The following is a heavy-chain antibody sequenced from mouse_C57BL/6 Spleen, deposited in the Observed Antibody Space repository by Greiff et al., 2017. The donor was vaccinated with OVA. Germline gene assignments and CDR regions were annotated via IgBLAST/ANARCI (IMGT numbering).Heavy chain of an antibody. D-gene: IGHD2-3*01. V-gene: IGHV1-54*01. J-gene: IGHJ2*01. CDR2: INPGSGGP. CDR1: GYAFTNYL. CDR3: ARSLYDGYPY. Sequence: VQLQQSGAELVRPGTSVKVSCKASGYAFTNYLIEWVKQRPGQGLEWIGVINPGSGGPNYNEKFKGKATLTADKSSSTAYMQLSSLTSEDSAVYFCARSLYDGYPYWGQGTTLTVSS.